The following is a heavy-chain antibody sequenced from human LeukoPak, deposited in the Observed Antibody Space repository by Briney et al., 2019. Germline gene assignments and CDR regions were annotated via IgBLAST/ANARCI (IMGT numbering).Heavy chain of an antibody. J-gene: IGHJ4*02. D-gene: IGHD7-27*01. V-gene: IGHV1-69*01. CDR3: ARGPTRGSWPGEADY. CDR1: GGTFSSYA. Sequence: SVKVSCKASGGTFSSYAISWVRQAPGQGLEWMGGIIPIFGTANYAQKFQGRVTITADESTSTAYMELSSLRSEDTAVYYCARGPTRGSWPGEADYWGRGTLVTVSS. CDR2: IIPIFGTA.